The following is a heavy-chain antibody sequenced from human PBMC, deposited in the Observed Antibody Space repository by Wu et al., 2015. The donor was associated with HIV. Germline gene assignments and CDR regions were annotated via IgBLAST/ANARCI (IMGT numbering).Heavy chain of an antibody. D-gene: IGHD4-17*01. J-gene: IGHJ4*02. CDR3: ARSDYGDLDY. Sequence: QVHLVQSGAEVKKPGASVKVSCKASGYTFTNYDIHWVRQASGQGPEWMGWVNPNSGYTAYAQKFQGRVTMTRSTSISTVYMELSSLRSEDTAVYYCARSDYGDLDYWGQGTLVTVSS. CDR1: GYTFTNYD. V-gene: IGHV1-8*01. CDR2: VNPNSGYT.